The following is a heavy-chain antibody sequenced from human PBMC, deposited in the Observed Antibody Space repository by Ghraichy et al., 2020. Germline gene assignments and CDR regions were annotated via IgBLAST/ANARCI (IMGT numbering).Heavy chain of an antibody. Sequence: ASVKVSCKASGYTFTGYYMHWVRQAPGQGLEWMGWINPNSGGTNYAQKFQGWVTMTRDTSISTAYMELSRLRSDDTAVYYCARDPVPPERGYSYGYGDTRHYYYGMDVWGQGTTVTVSS. J-gene: IGHJ6*02. D-gene: IGHD5-18*01. CDR1: GYTFTGYY. V-gene: IGHV1-2*04. CDR2: INPNSGGT. CDR3: ARDPVPPERGYSYGYGDTRHYYYGMDV.